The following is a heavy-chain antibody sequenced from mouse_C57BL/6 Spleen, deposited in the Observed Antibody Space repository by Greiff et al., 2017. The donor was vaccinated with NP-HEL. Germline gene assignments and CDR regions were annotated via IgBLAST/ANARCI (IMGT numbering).Heavy chain of an antibody. V-gene: IGHV1-55*01. CDR1: GYTFTSYW. CDR2: IYPGSGST. CDR3: AREYTSYDFDY. Sequence: QVQLQQPGAELVKPGASVKMSCKASGYTFTSYWITWVKQRPGQVLEWIGVIYPGSGSTNYNEKFMSKATLTVDTSSSTAYMQLSSLTSEDSAVYYCAREYTSYDFDYWGQGTTLAVAS. D-gene: IGHD5-1-1*01. J-gene: IGHJ2*01.